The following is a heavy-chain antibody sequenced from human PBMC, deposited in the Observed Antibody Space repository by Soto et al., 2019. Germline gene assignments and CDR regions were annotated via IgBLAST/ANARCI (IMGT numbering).Heavy chain of an antibody. CDR1: GESFSGYY. CDR2: VVHTGRT. J-gene: IGHJ4*02. V-gene: IGHV4-34*12. Sequence: PSETLSLTCAVSGESFSGYYWSWIRQSPGKGLEWIGEVVHTGRTNYNPSLKSRVTISADTSQNQVSLKLYFVTAADTAVYYCARLTYNWNYPYFDYWGQGTLVTVSS. D-gene: IGHD1-7*01. CDR3: ARLTYNWNYPYFDY.